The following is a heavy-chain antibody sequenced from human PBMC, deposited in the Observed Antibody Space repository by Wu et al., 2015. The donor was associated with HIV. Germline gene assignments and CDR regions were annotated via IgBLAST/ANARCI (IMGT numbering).Heavy chain of an antibody. J-gene: IGHJ6*02. Sequence: QVQLLQSGAEVKKPGASVMVSCKASGYTFIDYYIYWVRQAPGQGLEWMGWINPNRGGTKYAQKFQGRVTLTRDTAVTTAYLEVNSLKSEDTAVYYCARNTDSVATSLYSLGVWGQGTVVTVSS. CDR3: ARNTDSVATSLYSLGV. V-gene: IGHV1-2*02. CDR1: GYTFIDYY. CDR2: INPNRGGT. D-gene: IGHD5-12*01.